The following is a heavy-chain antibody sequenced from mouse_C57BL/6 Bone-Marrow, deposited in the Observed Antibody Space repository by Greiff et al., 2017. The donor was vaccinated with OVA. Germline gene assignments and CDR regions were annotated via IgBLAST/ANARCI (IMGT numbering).Heavy chain of an antibody. CDR3: ARPLIYDYDWYVGY. V-gene: IGHV1-55*01. CDR1: GYTFTSYW. CDR2: IYPGSGST. D-gene: IGHD1-1*01. Sequence: VQLQQPGAELVKPGASVKMSCKASGYTFTSYWITWVKQRPGQGLEWIGDIYPGSGSTNYNEKFKSKATLTVDTSSSTAYMQLSSLTSEDSAVYYGARPLIYDYDWYVGYGGQGNTLTVTA. J-gene: IGHJ2*01.